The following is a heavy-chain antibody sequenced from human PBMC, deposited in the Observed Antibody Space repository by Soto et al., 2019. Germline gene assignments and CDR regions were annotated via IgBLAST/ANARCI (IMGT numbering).Heavy chain of an antibody. J-gene: IGHJ4*02. D-gene: IGHD2-2*02. Sequence: GGSLRLSCAASGFTFSSYAMSWVRQAPGKGLEWVSAISGSGGSTYYADSVKGRFTISRDNSKNTLYLQMNSLRAEDTAVYYCAKVGPYLGYCSSTSCYTEYYLDYWGQGTLVTVS. CDR1: GFTFSSYA. CDR3: AKVGPYLGYCSSTSCYTEYYLDY. CDR2: ISGSGGST. V-gene: IGHV3-23*01.